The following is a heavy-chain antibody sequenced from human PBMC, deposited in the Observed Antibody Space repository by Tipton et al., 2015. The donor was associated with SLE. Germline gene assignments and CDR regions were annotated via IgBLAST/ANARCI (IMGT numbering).Heavy chain of an antibody. V-gene: IGHV4-39*07. CDR1: GGSISSYY. Sequence: TLSLTCTVSGGSISSYYWGWIRQPPGKGLEWIGSIYYSGSTYYNPSLKSRVTISVDTSKNQFSLKLSSVTAADTAVYYCARVRPRYYDSSGFLDYWGQGTLVTVSS. CDR3: ARVRPRYYDSSGFLDY. D-gene: IGHD3-22*01. J-gene: IGHJ4*02. CDR2: IYYSGST.